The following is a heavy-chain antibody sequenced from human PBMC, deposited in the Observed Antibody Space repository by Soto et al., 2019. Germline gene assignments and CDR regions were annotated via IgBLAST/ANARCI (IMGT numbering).Heavy chain of an antibody. D-gene: IGHD6-6*01. J-gene: IGHJ5*02. V-gene: IGHV4-59*01. CDR1: GGSISSYD. Sequence: SETLCLTCTVSGGSISSYDGSWIRQPPGKGLEWIGYIYYSGSTNYNPSLKSRVTISVDTSKNQFSLKLSSVTAADTAVYYCARAKYSSSFWFDPWGQGTLVTVSS. CDR2: IYYSGST. CDR3: ARAKYSSSFWFDP.